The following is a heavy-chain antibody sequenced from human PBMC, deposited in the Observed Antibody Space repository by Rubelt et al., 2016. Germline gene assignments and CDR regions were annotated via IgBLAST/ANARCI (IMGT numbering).Heavy chain of an antibody. J-gene: IGHJ4*02. CDR2: VSASGSGT. CDR3: AKKISPVPGTFTLDS. V-gene: IGHV3-23*01. D-gene: IGHD1-14*01. CDR1: GFTFSSYA. Sequence: EVQLLESGGGLVQPGGSLRLSCAASGFTFSSYAMSWVRQAPGKGLEWVSVVSASGSGTFYADSVKGRFTISRDNAKDLVFLDMHSLRAEDTAIYYCAKKISPVPGTFTLDSWGQGTQVTVSS.